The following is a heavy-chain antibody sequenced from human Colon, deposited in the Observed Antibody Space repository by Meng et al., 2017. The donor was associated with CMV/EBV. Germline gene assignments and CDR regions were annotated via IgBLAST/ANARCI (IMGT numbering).Heavy chain of an antibody. J-gene: IGHJ4*02. D-gene: IGHD6-19*01. Sequence: GGSLRLSCAASGFTFNDSAMYWVRQASGKGLEWVGRIRTKAHNYATTYAASVEGRFTISRDDSKNMVYLEMHSLKTEDTALYYCCRPTAVASSATDYWGQGTLVTVSS. CDR2: IRTKAHNYAT. CDR3: CRPTAVASSATDY. V-gene: IGHV3-73*01. CDR1: GFTFNDSA.